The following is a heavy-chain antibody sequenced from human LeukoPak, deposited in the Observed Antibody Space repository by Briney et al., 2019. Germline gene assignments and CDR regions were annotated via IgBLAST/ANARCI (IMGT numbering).Heavy chain of an antibody. Sequence: GGSLRLSCAASGFIFSTFAMGWVRQAPGKGLEWVSTISGSGATTYYAASVKGRFTISRDKSKNTLYLRMNSLRAEDTAIYFCAKSGSGWRGSTYYFDYWGQGTLVTVSS. D-gene: IGHD6-25*01. CDR1: GFIFSTFA. CDR3: AKSGSGWRGSTYYFDY. V-gene: IGHV3-23*01. CDR2: ISGSGATT. J-gene: IGHJ4*02.